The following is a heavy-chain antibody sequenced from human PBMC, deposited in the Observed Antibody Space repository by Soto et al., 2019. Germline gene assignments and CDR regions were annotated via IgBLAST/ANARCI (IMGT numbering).Heavy chain of an antibody. CDR3: ARALYGDYVPYFDY. D-gene: IGHD4-17*01. Sequence: PSETLSLTCTVSGGSISSYYWSWIRQPPGKGLEWIGYIYYSGSANYNPSLRSRVTISVDTSKNQFSLKLSSVTAAVTAIYYCARALYGDYVPYFDYWGQGTLVTVSS. V-gene: IGHV4-59*01. J-gene: IGHJ4*02. CDR2: IYYSGSA. CDR1: GGSISSYY.